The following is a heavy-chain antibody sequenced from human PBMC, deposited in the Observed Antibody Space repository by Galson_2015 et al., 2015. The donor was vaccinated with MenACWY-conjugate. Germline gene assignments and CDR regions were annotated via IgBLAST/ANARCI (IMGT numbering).Heavy chain of an antibody. D-gene: IGHD6-6*01. CDR2: FDPEDGEI. CDR1: GYTLTELS. CDR3: ATDRGSIAALLLGVAGNQYFQH. V-gene: IGHV1-24*01. J-gene: IGHJ1*01. Sequence: SVKVSCKVSGYTLTELSMHWVRQAPGKGLEWMGGFDPEDGEIIYAQKFQGRVTMTEDTSTDTAYMELSSLRSEDTAVYYCATDRGSIAALLLGVAGNQYFQHWGQGTLVTVSS.